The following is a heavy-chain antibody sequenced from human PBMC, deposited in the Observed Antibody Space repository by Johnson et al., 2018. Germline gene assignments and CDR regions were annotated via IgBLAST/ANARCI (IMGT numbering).Heavy chain of an antibody. CDR1: GFTFSNYA. CDR2: ISTNGGST. V-gene: IGHV3-64*01. J-gene: IGHJ6*03. CDR3: ARGGYSSSFSYYYYYMDV. D-gene: IGHD6-6*01. Sequence: VQLVESGGGLVQPGGSXRLSCAASGFTFSNYAMHWVRQAPGKGLEYVSAISTNGGSTYYASSVKGRFTISRDNAKNTLYLQMGSLRAEDMGVYYCARGGYSSSFSYYYYYMDVWGKGTTVTVSS.